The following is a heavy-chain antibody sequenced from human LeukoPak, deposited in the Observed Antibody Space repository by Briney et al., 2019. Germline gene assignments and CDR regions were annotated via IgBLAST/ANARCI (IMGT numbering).Heavy chain of an antibody. J-gene: IGHJ4*02. Sequence: GGSLRLSCAASGFTFTSYSMNWVRQAPGKGLEWVSSISSSSSYIYYADSVKGRFTISRDNAKNSLYLQMNSLRAEDTAVYYCARGGSGGDFDYWGQGTLVTVSS. CDR1: GFTFTSYS. D-gene: IGHD2-21*01. CDR2: ISSSSSYI. V-gene: IGHV3-21*04. CDR3: ARGGSGGDFDY.